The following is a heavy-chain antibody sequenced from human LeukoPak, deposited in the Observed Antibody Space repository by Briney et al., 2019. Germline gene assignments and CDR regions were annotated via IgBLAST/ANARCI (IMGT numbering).Heavy chain of an antibody. V-gene: IGHV1-2*02. Sequence: ASVKVSCKASGYTFTGYHIHWVRLAPGQGLEWMGWIHPNTGVTNYAQKFQARVTMARDTSISTAYMELSSLTSDDTAVYYCARDLYGDLGDYWGQGTPVIVSS. CDR3: ARDLYGDLGDY. CDR1: GYTFTGYH. D-gene: IGHD4-17*01. J-gene: IGHJ4*02. CDR2: IHPNTGVT.